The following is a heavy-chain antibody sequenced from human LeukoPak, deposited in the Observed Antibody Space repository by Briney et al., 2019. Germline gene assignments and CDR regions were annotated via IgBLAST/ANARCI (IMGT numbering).Heavy chain of an antibody. D-gene: IGHD1-7*01. CDR3: ARRYNWNSDY. J-gene: IGHJ4*02. CDR2: INHSGST. CDR1: GGSFSGYY. V-gene: IGHV4-34*01. Sequence: SETLSLTCAVYGGSFSGYYWSWIRQPPGKGLEWIGEINHSGSTNYNPSLKSRVTISVDTSKNQFSLKLSSVTAADTAVYSCARRYNWNSDYGGQATLVTVS.